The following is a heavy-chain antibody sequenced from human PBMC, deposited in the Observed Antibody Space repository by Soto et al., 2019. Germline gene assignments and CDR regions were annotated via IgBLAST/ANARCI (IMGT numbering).Heavy chain of an antibody. D-gene: IGHD6-19*01. CDR1: GFTFSSYW. CDR3: ARPTGIAVAGNAPFDY. Sequence: GESLRLSCAASGFTFSSYWMSWVRQAPGRGLEWVANIKQDGSEKYYVDSVKGRFTISRDNAKNSLYLQMNSLRAEDTAVYYCARPTGIAVAGNAPFDYWGQGP. J-gene: IGHJ4*02. CDR2: IKQDGSEK. V-gene: IGHV3-7*03.